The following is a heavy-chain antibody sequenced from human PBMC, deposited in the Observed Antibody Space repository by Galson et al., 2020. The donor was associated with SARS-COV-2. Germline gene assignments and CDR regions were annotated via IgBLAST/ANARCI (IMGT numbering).Heavy chain of an antibody. Sequence: GGSLRLSCAASGFTFDDYAMHWVRQAPGKGLEWVSGISWNSGSIGYADSVKGRFTISRDNAKNSLYLQMNSLRAEDTALYYCAKDPYGDYAALDYGGQGTLVTVSS. D-gene: IGHD4-17*01. CDR3: AKDPYGDYAALDY. V-gene: IGHV3-9*01. CDR1: GFTFDDYA. J-gene: IGHJ4*02. CDR2: ISWNSGSI.